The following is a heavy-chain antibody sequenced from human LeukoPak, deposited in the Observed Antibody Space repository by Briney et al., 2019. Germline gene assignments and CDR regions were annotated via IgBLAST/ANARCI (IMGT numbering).Heavy chain of an antibody. J-gene: IGHJ4*02. Sequence: GGSLRLSCAASGFTFSDHYMSWIRQAPGKGLEWVSYISSSGSTISYAASVKGRFTISRDNANNPLHLQMNSLRAEDTAVYYCARDYGGNYFDYWGQGTLVTVSS. V-gene: IGHV3-11*01. D-gene: IGHD4-23*01. CDR3: ARDYGGNYFDY. CDR2: ISSSGSTI. CDR1: GFTFSDHY.